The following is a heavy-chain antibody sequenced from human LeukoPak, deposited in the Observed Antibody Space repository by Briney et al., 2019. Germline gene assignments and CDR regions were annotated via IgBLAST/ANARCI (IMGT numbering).Heavy chain of an antibody. J-gene: IGHJ4*02. D-gene: IGHD6-19*01. V-gene: IGHV1-18*01. CDR2: ISAYNGNT. CDR1: GYTFTSYG. CDR3: ARFTSSGWFGTEYYFDY. Sequence: ASVKVSCKASGYTFTSYGISWVRQGPGQGLEWMGWISAYNGNTNYAQKLQGRVTMTTDTSTSTAYMELRSLRSDDTAVYYCARFTSSGWFGTEYYFDYWGQGTLVTVSP.